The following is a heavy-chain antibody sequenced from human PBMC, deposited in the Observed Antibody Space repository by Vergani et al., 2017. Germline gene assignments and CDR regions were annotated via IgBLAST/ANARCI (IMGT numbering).Heavy chain of an antibody. J-gene: IGHJ4*02. Sequence: QVQLVQSGGGVVQPGGSLRLSCVASGFTFNRYGMQWVRQAPGKGLEWGAYVLFTGSNEYYADSVKGRFIVSRDNSNDALYLQMNSLRTDDTAVYYCARDLAYCHEGSCALWGQGSVVTVSS. CDR2: VLFTGSNE. D-gene: IGHD2-15*01. V-gene: IGHV3-30*02. CDR1: GFTFNRYG. CDR3: ARDLAYCHEGSCAL.